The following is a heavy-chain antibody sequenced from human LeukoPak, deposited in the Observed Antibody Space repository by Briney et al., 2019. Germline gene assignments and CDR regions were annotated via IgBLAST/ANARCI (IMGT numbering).Heavy chain of an antibody. V-gene: IGHV1-69*04. CDR1: GGTFSSYA. CDR2: IIPILGIA. CDR3: AREDIVATDLVFDY. J-gene: IGHJ4*02. D-gene: IGHD5-12*01. Sequence: ASVKVSCKVSGGTFSSYAISWVRQAPGQGLGWMGRIIPILGIANYAQKFQGRVTITADKSTSTAYMELSSLRSEDTAVYYCAREDIVATDLVFDYWGQGTLVTVSS.